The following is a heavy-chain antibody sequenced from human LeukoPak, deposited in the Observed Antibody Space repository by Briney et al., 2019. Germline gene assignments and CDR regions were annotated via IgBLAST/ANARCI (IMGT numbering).Heavy chain of an antibody. CDR2: ISYIGST. CDR1: GFTFSSYA. V-gene: IGHV4-39*01. CDR3: VRRRLGYGSGSPRGYAMDV. D-gene: IGHD3-10*01. J-gene: IGHJ6*02. Sequence: PVGSLRLSCAASGFTFSSYAMSWVRQPPGKGLEWIGSISYIGSTYYNPSLKSRVTISVDTSRNQLSLKLRSVTAADTAVYYCVRRRLGYGSGSPRGYAMDVWGQGATVTVSS.